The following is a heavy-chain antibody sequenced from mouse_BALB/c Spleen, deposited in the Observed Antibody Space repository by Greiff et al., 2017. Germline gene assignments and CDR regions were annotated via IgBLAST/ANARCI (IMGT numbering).Heavy chain of an antibody. CDR2: IRNKANGYTT. V-gene: IGHV7-3*02. CDR1: GFTFTDYY. Sequence: EVKLVESGGGLVQPGGSLRLSCATSGFTFTDYYMSWVRQPPGKALEWLGFIRNKANGYTTEYSASVKGRFTISRDNSQSILYLQMNTLRAEDSATYYCARDTGYAMDYWGQRTSVTVSS. J-gene: IGHJ4*01. CDR3: ARDTGYAMDY.